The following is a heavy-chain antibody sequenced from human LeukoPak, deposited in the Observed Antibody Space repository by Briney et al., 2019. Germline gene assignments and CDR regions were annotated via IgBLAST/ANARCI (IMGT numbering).Heavy chain of an antibody. CDR1: GYSIGSGHY. D-gene: IGHD5-18*01. Sequence: KPSETLSLTCTVSGYSIGSGHYWAWIRQPPGKGLEWIGSIYYSGSTYYNPSLKSRVTISVDTSKNQFSLKLSSVTAADTAVYYCASPIRGYSYGHYYYYMDVWGKGTTVTVSS. CDR3: ASPIRGYSYGHYYYYMDV. CDR2: IYYSGST. J-gene: IGHJ6*03. V-gene: IGHV4-38-2*02.